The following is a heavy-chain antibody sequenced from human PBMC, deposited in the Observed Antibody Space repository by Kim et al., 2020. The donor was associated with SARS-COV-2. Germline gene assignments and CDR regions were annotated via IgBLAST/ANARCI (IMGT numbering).Heavy chain of an antibody. Sequence: SETLSLTCTVSGGSISSGGYYWSWIRQHPGKGLEWIGYIYYSGSTYYNPSLKSRVTISVDTSKNQFSLKLSSVTAADTAVYYCASIGVIGGYGSGSYYGMDVWGQGTTVTVSS. J-gene: IGHJ6*02. D-gene: IGHD3-10*01. V-gene: IGHV4-31*03. CDR1: GGSISSGGYY. CDR2: IYYSGST. CDR3: ASIGVIGGYGSGSYYGMDV.